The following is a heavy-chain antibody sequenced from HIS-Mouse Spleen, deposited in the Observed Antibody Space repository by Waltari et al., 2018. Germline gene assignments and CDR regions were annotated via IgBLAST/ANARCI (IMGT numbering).Heavy chain of an antibody. V-gene: IGHV3-74*01. CDR1: GFNFSRYW. D-gene: IGHD6-6*01. CDR2: INSDGSST. Sequence: EVQLVESGGGLVQPVGSLRLSCAASGFNFSRYWMPWVRQAPGKGLVWVSRINSDGSSTSYADSVKGRFTISRDNAKNTLYLQMNSLRAEDTAVYYCARVWAARDAFDIWGQGTMVTVSS. CDR3: ARVWAARDAFDI. J-gene: IGHJ3*02.